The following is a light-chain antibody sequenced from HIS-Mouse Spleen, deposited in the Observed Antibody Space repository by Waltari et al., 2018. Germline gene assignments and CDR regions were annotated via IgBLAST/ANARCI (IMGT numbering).Light chain of an antibody. CDR1: SLRTYY. Sequence: SSELTQDPAVSVALGQPVRITCQVYSLRTYYARWYQQKPGQAPVLVIYGKNNRPSGIPDRFSGSSSGNTASLTITGAQAEDEADYYCNSRDSSGNHLVFGGGTKLTVL. CDR3: NSRDSSGNHLV. J-gene: IGLJ2*01. V-gene: IGLV3-19*01. CDR2: GKN.